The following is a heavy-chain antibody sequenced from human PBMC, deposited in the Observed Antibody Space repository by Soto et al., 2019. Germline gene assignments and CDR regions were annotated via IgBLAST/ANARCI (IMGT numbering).Heavy chain of an antibody. CDR1: DDSINSDKYY. J-gene: IGHJ4*02. Sequence: SETLSLTCSVSDDSINSDKYYWGWIRQPPGKGLEWIGSIYYSGNTYYNPSLQTRVTISVDKSKNQFSLKLSSVTAADTAVYYCARRGKTTVAIDYWGQGTLVPVSS. CDR2: IYYSGNT. D-gene: IGHD4-17*01. CDR3: ARRGKTTVAIDY. V-gene: IGHV4-39*01.